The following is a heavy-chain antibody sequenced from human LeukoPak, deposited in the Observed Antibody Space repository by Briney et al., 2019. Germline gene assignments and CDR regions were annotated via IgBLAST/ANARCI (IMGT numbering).Heavy chain of an antibody. CDR1: VHTFTSYY. D-gene: IGHD6-19*01. J-gene: IGHJ4*02. V-gene: IGHV1-46*01. Sequence: ASVKVSCKASVHTFTSYYMHWVRQAPGQGLEWMGIINPSAGTTAYAQKFQGRVIVTRDTSTSTVYMELSSLRFEDTAIYYCARADMTVAGKAFDYWGQGTVVTVSS. CDR3: ARADMTVAGKAFDY. CDR2: INPSAGTT.